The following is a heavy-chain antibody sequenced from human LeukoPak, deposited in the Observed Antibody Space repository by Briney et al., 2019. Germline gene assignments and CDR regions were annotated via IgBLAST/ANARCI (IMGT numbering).Heavy chain of an antibody. CDR2: ISQSGSTK. Sequence: GGSLRLSCAASGFTFSSHGMNWVRQAPGKGLEWVSYISQSGSTKYYADSVKGRFTISRDNAKNSLYLQLNSLRAEDMAVYYCARDGEMATPWALDIWGQGIMVTVSS. CDR1: GFTFSSHG. D-gene: IGHD5-24*01. V-gene: IGHV3-48*04. CDR3: ARDGEMATPWALDI. J-gene: IGHJ3*02.